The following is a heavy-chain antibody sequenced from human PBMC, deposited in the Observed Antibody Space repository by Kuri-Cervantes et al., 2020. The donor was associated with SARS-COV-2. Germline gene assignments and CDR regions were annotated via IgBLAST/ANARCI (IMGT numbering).Heavy chain of an antibody. CDR3: ARDARRDEGYYFDY. J-gene: IGHJ4*02. Sequence: ASVKVSCKASGYTFTSYDINWVRQATGQGLEWMGWMNPNSGNTGYAQKFQGRVTITTDESTSTAYMELSSLRSEDTAVYYCARDARRDEGYYFDYWGQGTLVTVSS. CDR1: GYTFTSYD. V-gene: IGHV1-8*03. D-gene: IGHD5-24*01. CDR2: MNPNSGNT.